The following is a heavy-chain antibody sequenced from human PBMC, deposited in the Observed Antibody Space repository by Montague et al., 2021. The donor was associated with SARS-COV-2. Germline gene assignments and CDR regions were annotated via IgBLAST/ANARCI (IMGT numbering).Heavy chain of an antibody. CDR1: GGSIRTSSYY. CDR2: IYYSGST. V-gene: IGHV4-39*01. J-gene: IGHJ3*02. Sequence: SETLSLTCTVSGGSIRTSSYYWGWIRPPPGKGLDWIGSIYYSGSTYSNPSLKSRVTISVDTSKNQFSLKLSSVTAADTAVYYCAMRGGALDAFDIWGQGTMVIVSS. CDR3: AMRGGALDAFDI. D-gene: IGHD4-17*01.